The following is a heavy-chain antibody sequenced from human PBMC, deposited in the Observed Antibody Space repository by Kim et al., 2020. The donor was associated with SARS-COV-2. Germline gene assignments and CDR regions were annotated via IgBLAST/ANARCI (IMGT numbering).Heavy chain of an antibody. CDR3: ARALRGGMVATWGCMDV. CDR2: IGTAGDT. Sequence: GGSLRLSCAASGFTFSSYDMHWVRQATGKGLEWVSAIGTAGDTYYPGSVKGRFTISRENAKNSLYFQMNSLRTGDTAVYYCARALRGGMVATWGCMDVWGKGTTVTVSS. CDR1: GFTFSSYD. D-gene: IGHD5-12*01. J-gene: IGHJ6*04. V-gene: IGHV3-13*01.